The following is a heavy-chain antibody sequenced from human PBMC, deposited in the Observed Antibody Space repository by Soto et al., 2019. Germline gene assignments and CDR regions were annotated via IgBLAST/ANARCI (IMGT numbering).Heavy chain of an antibody. CDR3: AKDRYGDYGGTDY. Sequence: LRLSCAASGFTFSTYAVIWVRQAPGKGLEWVSVITGSGGSTYYADSVKGRFTISRDTSKNTLFLQMNSLRAEDTAVYYCAKDRYGDYGGTDYWGQGTMVTVSS. D-gene: IGHD4-17*01. CDR1: GFTFSTYA. V-gene: IGHV3-23*01. CDR2: ITGSGGST. J-gene: IGHJ4*02.